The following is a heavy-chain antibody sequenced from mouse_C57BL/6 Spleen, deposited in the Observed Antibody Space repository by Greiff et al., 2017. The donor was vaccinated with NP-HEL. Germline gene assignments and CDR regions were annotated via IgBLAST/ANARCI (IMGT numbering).Heavy chain of an antibody. Sequence: EVQLQQSGAELVRPGASVKLSCTASGFNIKDDYMHWVKQRPEQGLEWIGWIDPENGDTEYASKFQGKATITADTSSNTAYLQLRSLTSEDTAVYYCTLGDSAGYSAYWGQGTLVTVSA. J-gene: IGHJ3*01. CDR1: GFNIKDDY. V-gene: IGHV14-4*01. CDR2: IDPENGDT. CDR3: TLGDSAGYSAY. D-gene: IGHD3-2*01.